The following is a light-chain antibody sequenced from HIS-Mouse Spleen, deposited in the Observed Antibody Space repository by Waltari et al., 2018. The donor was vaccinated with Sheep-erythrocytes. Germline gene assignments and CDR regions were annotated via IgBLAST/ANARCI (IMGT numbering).Light chain of an antibody. Sequence: SYELTQPPSVSVSPGQTASITCSGDKLGDKYACWYQQKPGQSPVLVIYQDSKRPSGIPARFSGSNSGNTATLTISGTQAMDEADYYCQAWDSSIYVFGTGTKVTVL. J-gene: IGLJ1*01. CDR3: QAWDSSIYV. CDR2: QDS. CDR1: KLGDKY. V-gene: IGLV3-1*01.